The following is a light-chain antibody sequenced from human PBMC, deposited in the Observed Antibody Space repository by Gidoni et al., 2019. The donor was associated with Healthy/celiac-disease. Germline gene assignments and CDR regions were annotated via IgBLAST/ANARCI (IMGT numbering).Light chain of an antibody. CDR3: QQRSNFLT. CDR1: QSVSSY. CDR2: DAS. J-gene: IGKJ4*01. Sequence: EIVLTPSPATLSLSPGERATLSCRASQSVSSYLAWYQQKPGQAPRLLIYDASNRATGIPARFSGSGSGTDFTLTISSLEPEDFAVYYCQQRSNFLTFXGXTKVEIK. V-gene: IGKV3-11*01.